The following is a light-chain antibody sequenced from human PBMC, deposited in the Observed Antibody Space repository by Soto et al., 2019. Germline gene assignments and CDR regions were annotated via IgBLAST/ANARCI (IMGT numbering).Light chain of an antibody. V-gene: IGKV1-12*01. CDR1: QGFSSW. Sequence: DIQMTQSPSSVSASVGDRATITCRASQGFSSWLAWYQQKPGKAPKLLISAASSLHSGVPSRFSGSGSGTDFTLTISSLQPEDFATYYCQQANSFPGAFGQGTKVEIK. CDR3: QQANSFPGA. CDR2: AAS. J-gene: IGKJ1*01.